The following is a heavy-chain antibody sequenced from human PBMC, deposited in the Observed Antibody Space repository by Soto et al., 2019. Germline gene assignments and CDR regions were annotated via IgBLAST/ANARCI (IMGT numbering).Heavy chain of an antibody. CDR3: ARGGNWNSRPYNWFDP. CDR2: TYYRSKWYN. V-gene: IGHV6-1*01. J-gene: IGHJ5*02. CDR1: GDSVSSNSAA. D-gene: IGHD1-7*01. Sequence: SQTLSLTCAISGDSVSSNSAAWNWIRQSPSRGLEWLGRTYYRSKWYNDYAVSVKSRITINPDTSKNQFSLQLNPVTPEDTAVYYCARGGNWNSRPYNWFDPWGQGTLVTVSS.